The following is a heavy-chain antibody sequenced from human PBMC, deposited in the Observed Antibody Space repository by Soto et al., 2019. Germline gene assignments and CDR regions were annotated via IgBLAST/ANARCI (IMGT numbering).Heavy chain of an antibody. Sequence: GGSLRLSCAASGFTFSSYWMHWIRQPPGKGLVWVSRIYSDGSATTYADSVKDRFTISRDNAKNILYLQMNSLSPDDTAVYYCARGNYGGFDYWGHGTLVTVSS. CDR3: ARGNYGGFDY. CDR1: GFTFSSYW. V-gene: IGHV3-74*01. D-gene: IGHD4-17*01. CDR2: IYSDGSAT. J-gene: IGHJ4*01.